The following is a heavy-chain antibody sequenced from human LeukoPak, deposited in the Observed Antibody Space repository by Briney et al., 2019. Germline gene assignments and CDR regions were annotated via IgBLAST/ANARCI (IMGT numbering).Heavy chain of an antibody. CDR2: IYPGDSDT. CDR3: ARRIWYYYGSVSIPAGYFDY. CDR1: GYSFTSYW. D-gene: IGHD3-10*01. V-gene: IGHV5-51*01. Sequence: GESLKISCKGSGYSFTSYWIGWVRQMPGKGLEWMGIIYPGDSDTRYSPSFQGQVTISADKSISTAYLQWSSLKASDTAMYYCARRIWYYYGSVSIPAGYFDYWGQGTLVTVSS. J-gene: IGHJ4*02.